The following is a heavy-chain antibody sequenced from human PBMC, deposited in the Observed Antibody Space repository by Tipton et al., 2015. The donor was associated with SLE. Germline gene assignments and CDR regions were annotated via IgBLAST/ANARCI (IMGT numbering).Heavy chain of an antibody. D-gene: IGHD5-12*01. V-gene: IGHV4-31*01. CDR1: GGSVSSVGYY. CDR3: AGDRIRGYGSFVD. CDR2: IYYIGGVST. J-gene: IGHJ4*02. Sequence: TLSLTCTVSGGSVSSVGYYWSWIRLQPGKGLEWIGYIYYIGGVSTSYNPSLKNPLTISVDTSNDQFSLRLSSVTAADSAVYYSAGDRIRGYGSFVDWGQGTLVTVSS.